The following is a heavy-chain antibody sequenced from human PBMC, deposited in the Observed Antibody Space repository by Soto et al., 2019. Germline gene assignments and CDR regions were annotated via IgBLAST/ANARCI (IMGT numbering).Heavy chain of an antibody. CDR1: GDSITSNSYF. Sequence: PSETLSLTCTVSGDSITSNSYFWAWIRQPPGKGLEWIGSIYYSGTTYYNPSLKSRVTISVDRSKNQFSLKLSSVTAADTAVYSCARHFSVDYFDFWGQGALVTVSS. J-gene: IGHJ4*02. V-gene: IGHV4-39*01. CDR2: IYYSGTT. CDR3: ARHFSVDYFDF.